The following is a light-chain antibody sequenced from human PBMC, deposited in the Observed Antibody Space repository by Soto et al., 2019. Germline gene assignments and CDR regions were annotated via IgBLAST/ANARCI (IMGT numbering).Light chain of an antibody. CDR1: ENVRTF. V-gene: IGKV3-11*01. Sequence: EVVLTQSPATLSLSPGERATLSCRASENVRTFVDWYQQKPGQAPRLLMFGASNRATGIPARFSGSGSGTDFTLTISTIEPEDFAVYYCQQHSHWPPWTFGQGTRVE. CDR2: GAS. J-gene: IGKJ1*01. CDR3: QQHSHWPPWT.